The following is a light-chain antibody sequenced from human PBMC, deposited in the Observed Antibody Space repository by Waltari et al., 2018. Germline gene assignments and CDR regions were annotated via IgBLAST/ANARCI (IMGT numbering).Light chain of an antibody. CDR3: CSYAGSYTSL. J-gene: IGLJ2*01. Sequence: QSALTQPRSVSGSPGQSVTISCTGTSSDVGGYNYVSWYPQHPGKAPKLMIYDVSKRPSGVPDRFSGSKSGNTASLTISGLQAEDEADYYCCSYAGSYTSLFGGGTKLTVL. V-gene: IGLV2-11*01. CDR1: SSDVGGYNY. CDR2: DVS.